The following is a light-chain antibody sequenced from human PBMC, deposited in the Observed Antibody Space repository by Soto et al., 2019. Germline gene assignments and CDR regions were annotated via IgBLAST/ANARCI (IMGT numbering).Light chain of an antibody. CDR3: QQYGSSPAT. CDR2: GAS. CDR1: QSVSSSY. Sequence: EIVLTQSPGTLSLSPGERATLSCRASQSVSSSYLAWYQQKPGQAPRLLIYGASSRATRIPDSFSGSGSGTDFTLTISRLEPEDFAVYYCQQYGSSPATFGQGTKVDIK. V-gene: IGKV3-20*01. J-gene: IGKJ1*01.